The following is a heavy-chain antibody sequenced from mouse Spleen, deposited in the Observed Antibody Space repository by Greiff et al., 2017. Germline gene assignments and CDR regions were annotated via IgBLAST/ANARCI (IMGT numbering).Heavy chain of an antibody. Sequence: QVQLQQPGTELVKPGASVKLSCKASGYTFTSYWMHWVKQRPGQGLEWIGNINPSNGGTNYNEKFKSKATLTVDKSSSTAYMQLSSLTSEDSAVYHCARLNWDGDWFAYWGQGTLVTVSA. J-gene: IGHJ3*01. CDR3: ARLNWDGDWFAY. CDR2: INPSNGGT. CDR1: GYTFTSYW. D-gene: IGHD4-1*01. V-gene: IGHV1-53*01.